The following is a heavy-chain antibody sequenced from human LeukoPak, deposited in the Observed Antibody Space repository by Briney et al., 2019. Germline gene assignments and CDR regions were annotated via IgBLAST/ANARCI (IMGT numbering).Heavy chain of an antibody. Sequence: PGGPLRLSCAASGFTISTNYMSWVRQAPGKGLDWVSVIYSGGSTGYADSVKGRFTISRDDSKNTLYLQMNSLRAEDTAVYYCARGSSGWYYLDLWGQGTLSPSPQ. CDR1: GFTISTNY. D-gene: IGHD6-19*01. CDR3: ARGSSGWYYLDL. V-gene: IGHV3-66*01. J-gene: IGHJ4*02. CDR2: IYSGGST.